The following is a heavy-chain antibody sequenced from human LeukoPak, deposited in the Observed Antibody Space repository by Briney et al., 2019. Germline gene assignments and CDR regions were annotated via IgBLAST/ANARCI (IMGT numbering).Heavy chain of an antibody. CDR2: IYSGGST. J-gene: IGHJ5*02. V-gene: IGHV3-66*04. D-gene: IGHD3-10*01. Sequence: GGSLRLSCAASGFTVSSNYMSWVRQAPGKGLEWVSVIYSGGSTYYADSVKGRFTISRDNSKNTLYLQMNSLRAEDTAVYYCARPLYGSGSYPNWFDPWGQGTLVTVSS. CDR1: GFTVSSNY. CDR3: ARPLYGSGSYPNWFDP.